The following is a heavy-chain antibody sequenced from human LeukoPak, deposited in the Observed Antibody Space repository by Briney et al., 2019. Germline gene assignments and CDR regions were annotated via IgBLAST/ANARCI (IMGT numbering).Heavy chain of an antibody. V-gene: IGHV3-48*03. CDR1: GFTFSTSE. CDR2: ISDSGSAI. Sequence: GGSLILSCAVSGFTFSTSEMNWVRQAPGKGLEWVSYISDSGSAIYYADSVKGRLTISRDNAKNSLYLEMNSLRAEDTAIYYCARKKTRGLDYWGQGTLVTVSS. D-gene: IGHD3-10*01. J-gene: IGHJ4*02. CDR3: ARKKTRGLDY.